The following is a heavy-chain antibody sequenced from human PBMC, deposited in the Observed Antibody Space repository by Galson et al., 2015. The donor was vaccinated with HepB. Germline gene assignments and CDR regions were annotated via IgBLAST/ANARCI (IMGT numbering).Heavy chain of an antibody. CDR3: ARDPGLDIAATTASSSPGMPV. CDR1: GYTFTSYG. V-gene: IGHV1-18*04. J-gene: IGHJ6*02. CDR2: ISAYNGNT. Sequence: SVKVSCKAPGYTFTSYGISWVRQAPGQGLEWMGWISAYNGNTNYAQKLQGRVTMTTDTSTSTAYMELRSLRPDDTAVYYCARDPGLDIAATTASSSPGMPVWGQGTPVTASS. D-gene: IGHD5-12*01.